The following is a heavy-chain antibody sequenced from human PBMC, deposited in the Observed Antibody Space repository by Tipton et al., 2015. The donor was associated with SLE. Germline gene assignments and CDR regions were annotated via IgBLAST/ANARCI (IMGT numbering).Heavy chain of an antibody. J-gene: IGHJ5*02. D-gene: IGHD3-3*01. CDR2: LYSGVSP. CDR3: ARGGHYARFGH. V-gene: IGHV4-59*01. CDR1: GGSISSDY. Sequence: TLSLTCNVSGGSISSDYWSWIRQPPGKGLEWIGELYSGVSPNYNPSLKSRVTMSGDTSKNHFSLKVNSVTAADTAVYYCARGGHYARFGHWGQGFLVTVSS.